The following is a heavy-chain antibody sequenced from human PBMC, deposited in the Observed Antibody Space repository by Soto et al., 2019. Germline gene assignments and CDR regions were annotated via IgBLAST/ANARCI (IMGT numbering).Heavy chain of an antibody. J-gene: IGHJ1*01. V-gene: IGHV1-69*04. CDR2: IIPILGIA. CDR1: GGTFSSYT. Sequence: SVKVSCKASGGTFSSYTISWVRQAPGQGLEWMGRIIPILGIANYAQKFQGRVTITADKSTSTAYMELSSLRSEDTAVYYCARDGGDYYDSSGYLYAEYFQHWG. CDR3: ARDGGDYYDSSGYLYAEYFQH. D-gene: IGHD3-22*01.